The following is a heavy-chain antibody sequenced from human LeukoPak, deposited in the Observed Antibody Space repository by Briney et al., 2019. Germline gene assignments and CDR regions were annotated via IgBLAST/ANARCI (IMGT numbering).Heavy chain of an antibody. V-gene: IGHV3-53*05. CDR2: IYSGGST. CDR3: ARAIAAAGTENWFDP. D-gene: IGHD6-13*01. J-gene: IGHJ5*02. Sequence: GGSLRLSCAASGFTVSSNYMSWVRQAPGKGLEWVSVIYSGGSTYYADSVKGRFTISRDNSKNTLYLQMNSLRAEDTAVYYCARAIAAAGTENWFDPWGQGTLVTVSS. CDR1: GFTVSSNY.